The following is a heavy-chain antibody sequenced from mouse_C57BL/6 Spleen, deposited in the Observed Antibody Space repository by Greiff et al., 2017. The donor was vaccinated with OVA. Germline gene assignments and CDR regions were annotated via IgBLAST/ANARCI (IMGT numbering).Heavy chain of an antibody. V-gene: IGHV6-3*01. Sequence: EVKVVESGGGLVQPGGSMKLSCVASGFTFSNYWMNWVRQSPEKGLEWVAQIRLKSDNYATHYAESVKGRFTISRDDSKSSVYLQMNNLRAEDTGIYYCTGGYDYRQSYFDYWGQGTTLTVSS. CDR1: GFTFSNYW. CDR2: IRLKSDNYAT. J-gene: IGHJ2*01. D-gene: IGHD2-4*01. CDR3: TGGYDYRQSYFDY.